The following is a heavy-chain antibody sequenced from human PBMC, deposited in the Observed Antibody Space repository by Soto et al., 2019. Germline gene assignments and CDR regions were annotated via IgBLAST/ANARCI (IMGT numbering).Heavy chain of an antibody. V-gene: IGHV4-30-4*01. CDR3: ARGPSGDKVHY. CDR2: IFDSGTT. CDR1: GGSITSDYSC. D-gene: IGHD7-27*01. J-gene: IGHJ4*02. Sequence: QVQLQESGPGLVKPSQTLSLTCTVSGGSITSDYSCWSWIRQPPGEGLEWIGHIFDSGTTYTNPSHRRPVSISLDTSKNHFSLTLSSVTAADTAVYYCARGPSGDKVHYWGQGALVTVSS.